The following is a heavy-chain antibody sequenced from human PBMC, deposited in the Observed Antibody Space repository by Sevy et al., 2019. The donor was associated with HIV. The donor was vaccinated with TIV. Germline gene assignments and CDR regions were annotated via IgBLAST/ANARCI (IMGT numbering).Heavy chain of an antibody. CDR3: ARAHGSYSFDY. D-gene: IGHD3-10*01. J-gene: IGHJ4*02. V-gene: IGHV3-11*01. Sequence: GGSLRLSCAGTGFTFSGYYMGWFRQAPGRGLEWLSYISNSGTTMSDADSVKGRFTISRDNAKNSLFLQMNSLRAEDTAVYYCARAHGSYSFDYWGRGALVTVSS. CDR1: GFTFSGYY. CDR2: ISNSGTTM.